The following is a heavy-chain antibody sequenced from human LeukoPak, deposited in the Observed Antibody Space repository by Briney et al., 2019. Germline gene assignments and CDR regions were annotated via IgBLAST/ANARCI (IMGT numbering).Heavy chain of an antibody. CDR3: ARDLRTVMVYAAGSFDY. V-gene: IGHV3-48*04. D-gene: IGHD5-18*01. CDR2: ISSSSSTI. Sequence: PGGSLRLSCAASGFTFSSYSMNWVRQAPGKGLEWVSYISSSSSTIYYADSVKGRFTISRDNAKNSLYLQMNSLRAEDTAVYCCARDLRTVMVYAAGSFDYWGQGTLVTVSS. CDR1: GFTFSSYS. J-gene: IGHJ4*02.